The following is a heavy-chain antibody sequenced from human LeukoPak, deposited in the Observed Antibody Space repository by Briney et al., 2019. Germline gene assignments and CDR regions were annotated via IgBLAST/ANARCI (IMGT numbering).Heavy chain of an antibody. J-gene: IGHJ4*02. Sequence: PGGSLRLSCAASGFRFRTYGMHWVRQAPGKGLEWVAAIWYDGSNKYYADSVKGRFTISRDNSTNTLYLQINSLRAEDTAVYYCAKDLNGILTGYLDYWGQGTLVTVSS. CDR2: IWYDGSNK. D-gene: IGHD3-9*01. CDR1: GFRFRTYG. V-gene: IGHV3-33*06. CDR3: AKDLNGILTGYLDY.